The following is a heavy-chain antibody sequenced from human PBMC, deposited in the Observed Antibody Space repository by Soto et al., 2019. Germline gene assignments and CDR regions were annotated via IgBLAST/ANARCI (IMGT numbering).Heavy chain of an antibody. CDR1: GFSLVDYA. D-gene: IGHD3-10*01. J-gene: IGHJ6*03. CDR2: ISWISRSI. Sequence: EVQLVEPGGGLVQPGTSLGLPCEASGFSLVDYAMPWVRQAPGKGREWASGISWISRSIGYADSVKGRFTISRDNAKNSLYLQMNSLKAEDTAFYYCAKDTSYGSGSSYMEASFFYYMDLWGKGTTVTVSS. V-gene: IGHV3-9*01. CDR3: AKDTSYGSGSSYMEASFFYYMDL.